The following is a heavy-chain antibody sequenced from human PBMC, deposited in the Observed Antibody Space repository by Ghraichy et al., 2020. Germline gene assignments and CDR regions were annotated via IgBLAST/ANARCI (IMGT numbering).Heavy chain of an antibody. Sequence: GGSLRLSCAASGFTVSSNYMSWVRQAPGKGLEWVSVIYSGGSTYYADSVKGRFTISRHNSKNTLYLQMNSLRAEDTAVYYCARDVITMVRGVISYYGMDVWGQGTTVTVSS. J-gene: IGHJ6*02. V-gene: IGHV3-53*04. D-gene: IGHD3-10*01. CDR3: ARDVITMVRGVISYYGMDV. CDR2: IYSGGST. CDR1: GFTVSSNY.